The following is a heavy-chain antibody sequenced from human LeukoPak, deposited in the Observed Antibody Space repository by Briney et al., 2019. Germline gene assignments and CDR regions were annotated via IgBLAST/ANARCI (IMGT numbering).Heavy chain of an antibody. J-gene: IGHJ4*02. V-gene: IGHV3-43*01. D-gene: IGHD4-17*01. CDR3: AREDATALDY. Sequence: GGSLRLSCAASGFTFDDYTMHWVRQAPGKGLEWVSLISWDGGSTYYADSVKGRFTISRDNAKNSLYLQMNSLRAEDTAVYYCAREDATALDYWGQGTLVTVSS. CDR1: GFTFDDYT. CDR2: ISWDGGST.